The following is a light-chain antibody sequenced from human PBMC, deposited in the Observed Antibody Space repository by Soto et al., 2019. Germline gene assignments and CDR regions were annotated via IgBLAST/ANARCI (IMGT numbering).Light chain of an antibody. CDR1: QSITTY. CDR2: VAS. J-gene: IGKJ4*01. Sequence: DIQMTQSPSSLSASVGDRVTITCRASQSITTYLNWYQQKPGKAPELLIYVASSLQSGVPSRFXGNGSGTDFTLTISSLQPDDFATYFCQQTYSTPPLSFGGGTKVLLK. CDR3: QQTYSTPPLS. V-gene: IGKV1-39*01.